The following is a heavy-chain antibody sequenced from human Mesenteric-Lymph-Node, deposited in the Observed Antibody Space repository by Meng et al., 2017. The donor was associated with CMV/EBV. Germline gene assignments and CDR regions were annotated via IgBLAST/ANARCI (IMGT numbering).Heavy chain of an antibody. J-gene: IGHJ4*02. V-gene: IGHV1-69*02. Sequence: KASGGTLSHYSINWVRQAPGQGLEWMGKISPMLGITNSAQKFQGRVTITADKSTSTGYMELSSLRSDDTAVYYCARVEDSDDHYLDSWGQGTLVTVSS. CDR3: ARVEDSDDHYLDS. D-gene: IGHD1-1*01. CDR2: ISPMLGIT. CDR1: GGTLSHYS.